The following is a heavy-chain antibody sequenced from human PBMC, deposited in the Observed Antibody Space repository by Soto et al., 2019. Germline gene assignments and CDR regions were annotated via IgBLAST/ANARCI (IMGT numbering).Heavy chain of an antibody. CDR3: AGKLAATPYYLFDP. D-gene: IGHD2-15*01. CDR2: IDPSDSYT. Sequence: PGESLKISCKGSGYSFTSYWISWVRQMPGKGLEWMGRIDPSDSYTNYSPSFQGHVTISADKSISTAHLQWSSLKASDTAMYYCAGKLAATPYYLFDPWGQGTLVTVSS. V-gene: IGHV5-10-1*01. CDR1: GYSFTSYW. J-gene: IGHJ5*02.